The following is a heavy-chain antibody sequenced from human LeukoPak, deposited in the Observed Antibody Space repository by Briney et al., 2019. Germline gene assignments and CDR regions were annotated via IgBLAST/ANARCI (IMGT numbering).Heavy chain of an antibody. D-gene: IGHD3-10*01. Sequence: AGGSLRLSCAASGFTFSSYAMSWVRQAPGKGLEWVSAISGSGGSTYYADSVKGRFTISRDNSKNTLYLQMNSLRAEDTAVYYCARDQESTMVRGVIITPLDYWGQGTLVTVSS. CDR1: GFTFSSYA. V-gene: IGHV3-23*01. CDR2: ISGSGGST. CDR3: ARDQESTMVRGVIITPLDY. J-gene: IGHJ4*02.